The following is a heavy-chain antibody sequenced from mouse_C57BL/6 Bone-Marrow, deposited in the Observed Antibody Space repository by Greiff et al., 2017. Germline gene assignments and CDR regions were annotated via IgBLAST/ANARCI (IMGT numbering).Heavy chain of an antibody. CDR3: ARSGSSPFAY. J-gene: IGHJ3*01. D-gene: IGHD1-1*01. CDR2: INPSTGGT. Sequence: VQLKESGPELVKPGASVKISCKASGYSFTGYYMNWVKQSPEKSLEWIGEINPSTGGTTYNQKLKAKATLTVDKSSSTAYMQLKSLTSEDSAVYYCARSGSSPFAYWGQGTLVTVSA. V-gene: IGHV1-42*01. CDR1: GYSFTGYY.